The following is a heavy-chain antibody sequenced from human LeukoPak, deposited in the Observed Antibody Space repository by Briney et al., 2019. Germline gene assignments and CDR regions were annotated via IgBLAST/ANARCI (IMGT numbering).Heavy chain of an antibody. CDR3: ARGNYYTSGGDY. Sequence: ASVKVSCKASGGTFSSYAISWVRQAPGQGLEWMGIINPSGGTTSYAQKFQGRVTMTRDTSTSTFYMELSDLRSEDTAVYYCARGNYYTSGGDYWGQGTLVTVAS. CDR2: INPSGGTT. V-gene: IGHV1-46*01. D-gene: IGHD3-10*01. J-gene: IGHJ4*02. CDR1: GGTFSSYA.